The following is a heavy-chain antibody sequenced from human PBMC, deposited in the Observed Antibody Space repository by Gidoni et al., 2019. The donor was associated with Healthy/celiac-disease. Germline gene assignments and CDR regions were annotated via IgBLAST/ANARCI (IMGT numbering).Heavy chain of an antibody. CDR2: IITIFGTA. J-gene: IGHJ4*02. Sequence: QVQLVQSGAEVMKPGSSVKVSCKASGGTFSSSAISWVRQAPGQGLEWMGGIITIFGTANYAQKCQGRVTITADESTSTAYMELSSLRSEDTAVYYCARDRFGDPPFDYWGQGTLVTVSS. CDR1: GGTFSSSA. V-gene: IGHV1-69*01. CDR3: ARDRFGDPPFDY. D-gene: IGHD3-10*01.